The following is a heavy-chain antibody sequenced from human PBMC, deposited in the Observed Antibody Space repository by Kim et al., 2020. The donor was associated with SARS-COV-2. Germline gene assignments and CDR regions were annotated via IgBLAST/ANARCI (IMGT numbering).Heavy chain of an antibody. CDR3: AKGRSTSCYTDFDC. Sequence: GDALKGRFTISRDKSKNNQYLQMNSLRAADTAVYYCAKGRSTSCYTDFDCWGQGTLVTVSS. V-gene: IGHV3-23*01. J-gene: IGHJ4*02. D-gene: IGHD2-2*02.